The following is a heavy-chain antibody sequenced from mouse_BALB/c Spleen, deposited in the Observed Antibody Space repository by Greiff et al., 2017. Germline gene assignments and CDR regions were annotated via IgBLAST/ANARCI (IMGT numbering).Heavy chain of an antibody. CDR2: ISSGGSYT. D-gene: IGHD1-2*01. CDR3: ARDVGSFAY. CDR1: GFTFSSYA. V-gene: IGHV5-9-4*01. J-gene: IGHJ3*01. Sequence: EVQLVESGGGLVKPGGSLKLSCAASGFTFSSYAMPWVRQSPEKRLEWVAEISSGGSYTYYPDTVTGRFTISRDNAKNTLYLEMSSLRSEDTAMYYCARDVGSFAYWGQGTLVTVSA.